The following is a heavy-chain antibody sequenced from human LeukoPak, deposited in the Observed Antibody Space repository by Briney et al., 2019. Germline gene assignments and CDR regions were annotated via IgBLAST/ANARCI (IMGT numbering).Heavy chain of an antibody. CDR2: ISYDGSNK. CDR1: GFTFSSYA. V-gene: IGHV3-30-3*01. CDR3: ARGLYSSSRSPIDY. D-gene: IGHD6-13*01. Sequence: GGSLRLSCAASGFTFSSYAMHRVRQAPGKGLEWVAVISYDGSNKYYADSVKGRFTISRDNSKNTLYLQMNSLRAEDTAVYYCARGLYSSSRSPIDYWGQGTLVTVSS. J-gene: IGHJ4*02.